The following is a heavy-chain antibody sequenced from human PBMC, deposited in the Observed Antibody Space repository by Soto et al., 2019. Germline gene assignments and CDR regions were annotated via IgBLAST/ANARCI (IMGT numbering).Heavy chain of an antibody. D-gene: IGHD2-2*01. Sequence: VQLQESGPGLVNPSGTLSLTCAVSGGSISSNNWWSWVRQPRGKGLEWIGEIFHDGSVNYNPSLRGRVTISVDKSNNQVSLNLNSVTAADTAIYYCARVKDGPTYQPSGLDYWGHGTLVTVSS. CDR3: ARVKDGPTYQPSGLDY. J-gene: IGHJ4*01. V-gene: IGHV4-4*02. CDR2: IFHDGSV. CDR1: GGSISSNNW.